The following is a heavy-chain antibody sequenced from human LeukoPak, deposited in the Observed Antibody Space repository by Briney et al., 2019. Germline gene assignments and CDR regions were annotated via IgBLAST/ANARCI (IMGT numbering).Heavy chain of an antibody. V-gene: IGHV1-18*01. CDR2: ISPYNGNT. J-gene: IGHJ6*04. CDR3: ARDRRGRAVAKPYYYNGMDV. Sequence: ASVKVSCKASGYTFTTFGISWVRQAPGQGLEWMGWISPYNGNTNYAQNLQGRLTMTTDTSTTTAYMELRSLRSDDTAVYYCARDRRGRAVAKPYYYNGMDVWGEGTTVTVSS. CDR1: GYTFTTFG. D-gene: IGHD6-19*01.